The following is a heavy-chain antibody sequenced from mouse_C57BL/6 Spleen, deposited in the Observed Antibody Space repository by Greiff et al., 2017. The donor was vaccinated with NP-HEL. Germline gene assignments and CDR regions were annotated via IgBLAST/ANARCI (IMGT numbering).Heavy chain of an antibody. CDR1: GYTFTDYN. CDR2: INPNNGGT. V-gene: IGHV1-18*01. Sequence: VQLKESGPELVKPGASVKIPCKASGYTFTDYNMDWVKQSHGKSLEWIGDINPNNGGTIYNQKFKGKATLTVDKSSSTADMERRSLTAEDTAVYYCARKRGPYYYGSSYGSFDYWGQGTTLTVSS. CDR3: ARKRGPYYYGSSYGSFDY. J-gene: IGHJ2*01. D-gene: IGHD1-1*01.